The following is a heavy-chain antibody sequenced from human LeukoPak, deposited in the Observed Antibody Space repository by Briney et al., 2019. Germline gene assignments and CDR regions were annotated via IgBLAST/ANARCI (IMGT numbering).Heavy chain of an antibody. CDR3: ARERGRYSSGWDYYFDY. V-gene: IGHV3-53*01. CDR1: GFTFSDYY. D-gene: IGHD6-19*01. J-gene: IGHJ4*02. CDR2: IYSGGST. Sequence: PGGSLRLSCAASGFTFSDYYMSWIRQAPGKGLEWVSVIYSGGSTYYADSVKGRFTISRDNSKNTLYLQMNSLRAEDTAVYYCARERGRYSSGWDYYFDYWGQGTLVTVSS.